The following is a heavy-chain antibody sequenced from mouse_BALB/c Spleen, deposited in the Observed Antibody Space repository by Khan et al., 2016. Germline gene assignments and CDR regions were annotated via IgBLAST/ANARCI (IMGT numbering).Heavy chain of an antibody. Sequence: VQLKESGPDLVKPGASVNISCKASGYSFTGYYMHWVKESHGKSLEWIGRVNPNNGGTSYNQKFKGKAILTVDKSSSIAYMELRSLTSEDSAVYFCSSMGVHYCGWGQGSTLTVSS. CDR2: VNPNNGGT. CDR3: SSMGVHYCG. J-gene: IGHJ2*01. V-gene: IGHV1-26*01. CDR1: GYSFTGYY. D-gene: IGHD1-1*01.